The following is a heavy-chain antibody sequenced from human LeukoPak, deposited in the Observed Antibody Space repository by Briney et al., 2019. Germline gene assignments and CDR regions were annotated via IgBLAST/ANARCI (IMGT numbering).Heavy chain of an antibody. CDR3: ARVSYGAAIG. CDR1: AFTFSTYG. Sequence: PGGSLRLSCAASAFTFSTYGMHWVRQAPGKGLEWVAFIRYDGSNKYYADSVKGRFTISRDNSKNTLYLQMNSLRAEDTAVYYCARVSYGAAIGWGQGILVTVSS. J-gene: IGHJ4*02. V-gene: IGHV3-30*02. CDR2: IRYDGSNK. D-gene: IGHD2-2*01.